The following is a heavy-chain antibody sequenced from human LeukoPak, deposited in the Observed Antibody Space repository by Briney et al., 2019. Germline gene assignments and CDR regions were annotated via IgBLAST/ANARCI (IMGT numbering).Heavy chain of an antibody. V-gene: IGHV1-8*01. CDR3: ARGLDFQGEANFDY. Sequence: ASVKVSCKASGYTFTSYDINWVRQATGQGLEWMGWMNPNSGNTGYAQKFQGRVTMTRNTSTSTAYMELSSLRSEDTAVYYCARGLDFQGEANFDYWGQGTLVTVSS. CDR1: GYTFTSYD. D-gene: IGHD3-16*01. J-gene: IGHJ4*02. CDR2: MNPNSGNT.